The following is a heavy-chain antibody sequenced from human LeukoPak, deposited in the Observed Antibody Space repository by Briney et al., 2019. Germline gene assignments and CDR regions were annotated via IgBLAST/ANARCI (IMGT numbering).Heavy chain of an antibody. CDR2: IIPIFGTA. J-gene: IGHJ4*02. CDR3: ARVLGGWGKHTDY. CDR1: GGTFSSYA. V-gene: IGHV1-69*05. Sequence: GASVKVSCKASGGTFSSYAISWVRQAPGQGLEWMGRIIPIFGTANYAQKFQGRVTITTDESTSTAYMELSSLRSEDTAVYYCARVLGGWGKHTDYWGQGTLVTVSS. D-gene: IGHD7-27*01.